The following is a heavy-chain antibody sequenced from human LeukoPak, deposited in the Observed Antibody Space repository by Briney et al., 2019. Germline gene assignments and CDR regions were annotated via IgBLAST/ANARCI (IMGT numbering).Heavy chain of an antibody. J-gene: IGHJ4*02. V-gene: IGHV3-66*01. D-gene: IGHD3-22*01. CDR2: IYSGGST. CDR3: AREYYGSSGLYYFDY. CDR1: GFTVSSNY. Sequence: GGSLRLSCAASGFTVSSNYMSWVRQAPGKGLECVSVIYSGGSTYYPDSVKGRFTISRDSSKNTLYLQMNSLRAEDTAVYYCAREYYGSSGLYYFDYWGQGTLVTVSS.